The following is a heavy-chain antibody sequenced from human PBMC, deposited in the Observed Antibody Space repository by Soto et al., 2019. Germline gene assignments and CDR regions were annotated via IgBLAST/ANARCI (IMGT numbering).Heavy chain of an antibody. V-gene: IGHV1-69*06. D-gene: IGHD1-1*01. Sequence: SVKVSCKASGGTFSSYAISWVRQAPGQGLEWMGGIIPIFGTANYAQKFQGRVTITADKSTSTAYMELSSLRSEDTAVYHCARETSLSYYYYYGMDVWGQGTTVTVSS. CDR2: IIPIFGTA. CDR3: ARETSLSYYYYYGMDV. CDR1: GGTFSSYA. J-gene: IGHJ6*02.